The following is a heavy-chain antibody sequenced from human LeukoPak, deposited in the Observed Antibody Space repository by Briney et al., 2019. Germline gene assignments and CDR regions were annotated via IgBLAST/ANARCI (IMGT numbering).Heavy chain of an antibody. J-gene: IGHJ5*02. V-gene: IGHV1-69*13. CDR1: GGTFSSYA. Sequence: ASVKVSCKASGGTFSSYAISWVRQAPEQGLEWMGGIIPIFGTANYAQKFQGRVTITADESTSTAYMELSSLRSEDTAVYYCANTAYCSGGSCYGFWFDPWGQGTLVTVSS. CDR2: IIPIFGTA. CDR3: ANTAYCSGGSCYGFWFDP. D-gene: IGHD2-15*01.